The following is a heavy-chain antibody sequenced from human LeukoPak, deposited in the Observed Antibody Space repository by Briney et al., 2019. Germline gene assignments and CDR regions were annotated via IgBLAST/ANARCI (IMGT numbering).Heavy chain of an antibody. Sequence: PGGSLRLSCAASGFTFSSYAMHWVRQAPGKGLEWVAVISYDGSNKYYADPLQGRFTISRDNSKNTLYLQMNSLRAEDTAEYYCAKSLLTTASGTGRAFDIWGQGTMVTVSA. J-gene: IGHJ3*02. CDR1: GFTFSSYA. CDR2: ISYDGSNK. CDR3: AKSLLTTASGTGRAFDI. D-gene: IGHD1-26*01. V-gene: IGHV3-30-3*01.